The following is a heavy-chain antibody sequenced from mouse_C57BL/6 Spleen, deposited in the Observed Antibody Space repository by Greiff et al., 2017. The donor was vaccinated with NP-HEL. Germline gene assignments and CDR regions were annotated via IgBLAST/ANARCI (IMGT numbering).Heavy chain of an antibody. CDR1: GYTFTDYE. Sequence: VQLQQSGAELVRPGASVTLSCKASGYTFTDYEMHWVKQTPVHGLEWIGAIDPETGGTAYNQKFKGKAILTADKSSSTAYMELRSLTSEDSAVYYCTRSGSTVVAPFDYWGQGTTLTVSS. CDR2: IDPETGGT. J-gene: IGHJ2*01. V-gene: IGHV1-15*01. D-gene: IGHD1-1*01. CDR3: TRSGSTVVAPFDY.